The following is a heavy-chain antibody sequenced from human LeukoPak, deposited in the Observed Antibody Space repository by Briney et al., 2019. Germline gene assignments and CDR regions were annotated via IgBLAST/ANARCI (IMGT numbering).Heavy chain of an antibody. Sequence: GGSLRLSCAASGFTFSSYGMHWVRQAPGKGLNWVAVISYDGSKKYYADSVKGRFTISRDNSKNTLYLQMNSLRAEDTAVYYCAKLATDYWGQGTLVTVSS. CDR1: GFTFSSYG. D-gene: IGHD1-26*01. CDR3: AKLATDY. J-gene: IGHJ4*02. V-gene: IGHV3-30*18. CDR2: ISYDGSKK.